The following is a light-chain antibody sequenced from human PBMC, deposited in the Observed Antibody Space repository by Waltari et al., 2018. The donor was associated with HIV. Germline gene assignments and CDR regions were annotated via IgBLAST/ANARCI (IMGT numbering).Light chain of an antibody. CDR2: DAS. V-gene: IGKV3-11*01. CDR3: QHRSSWPRGT. J-gene: IGKJ2*01. Sequence: EIVLTQSPATLSLSPGERATLSCRASQSISSYLAWYQQKPGQAPRRLIYDASNRATGIPARFSGSWSATDFTLTISSLEPEDFAVYYCQHRSSWPRGTFGQGTKLEIK. CDR1: QSISSY.